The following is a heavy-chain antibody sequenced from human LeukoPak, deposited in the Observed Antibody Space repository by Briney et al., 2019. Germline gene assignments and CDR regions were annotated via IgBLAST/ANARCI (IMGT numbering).Heavy chain of an antibody. CDR2: ISAYNGNT. CDR3: VRDQLVPYYYGSGSSEMNFDY. CDR1: GYTFTSYG. V-gene: IGHV1-18*01. Sequence: ASVKVSCKASGYTFTSYGISWVRQAPGQGLEWMGWISAYNGNTNYAQKLQGRVTMTTDTSTSTAYMELRSLRSDDTAVYYCVRDQLVPYYYGSGSSEMNFDYWGQGTLVTVSS. D-gene: IGHD3-10*01. J-gene: IGHJ4*02.